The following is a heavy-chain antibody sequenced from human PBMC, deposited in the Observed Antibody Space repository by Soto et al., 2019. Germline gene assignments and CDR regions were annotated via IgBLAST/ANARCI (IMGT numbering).Heavy chain of an antibody. CDR1: GFTFSSYA. D-gene: IGHD6-6*01. J-gene: IGHJ6*02. V-gene: IGHV3-23*01. CDR2: ISGSGGST. Sequence: GGFLRLSCAASGFTFSSYAMSWVRQAPGKGLEWVSAISGSGGSTYYADSVKGRFTISRDNSKNTLYLQMNSLRAEDTAVYYCAKAYENSSRRYYYYYGMDVWGQGTTVTVSS. CDR3: AKAYENSSRRYYYYYGMDV.